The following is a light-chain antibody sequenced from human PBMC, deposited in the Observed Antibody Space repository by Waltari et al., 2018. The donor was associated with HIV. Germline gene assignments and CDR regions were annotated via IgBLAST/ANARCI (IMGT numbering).Light chain of an antibody. CDR1: NIGSER. V-gene: IGLV3-21*02. J-gene: IGLJ3*02. CDR2: DDS. Sequence: SYVLTQPPSVSMAPGQTASITCGGNNIGSERVHWYQQKPGQAPVVVVYDDSDRPSGIPERFSGSNSGDTATLTISRVEAGDGADYYCQVWHRSSDHWVFGGGTKLTVL. CDR3: QVWHRSSDHWV.